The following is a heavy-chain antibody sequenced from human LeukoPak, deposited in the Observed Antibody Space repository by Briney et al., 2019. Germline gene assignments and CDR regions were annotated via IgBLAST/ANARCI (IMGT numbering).Heavy chain of an antibody. Sequence: PSEXLSLTCAVYGGSFSGYYWSWLRQPPGKGLEWIGEINHSGSTNYNPSLTSRGTISVETSKNQFSLKLSSVTAADTAVYYCARGLLDCSGGSCYWTPPIDYWGQGTLVTVSS. CDR3: ARGLLDCSGGSCYWTPPIDY. D-gene: IGHD2-15*01. CDR2: INHSGST. CDR1: GGSFSGYY. J-gene: IGHJ4*02. V-gene: IGHV4-34*01.